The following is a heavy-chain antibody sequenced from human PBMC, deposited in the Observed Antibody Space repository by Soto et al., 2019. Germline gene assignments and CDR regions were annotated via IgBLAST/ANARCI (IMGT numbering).Heavy chain of an antibody. CDR2: IYYSGST. Sequence: SETLSLTCTVSDGSISSDYWSWIRQPPGKGLEWIGYIYYSGSTNYNPSLKSRVTISVDTSKNQFSLKLNSMTAADTAVYYCARHNYGSGSTYFEYWGQGTLVTVSS. D-gene: IGHD3-10*01. CDR1: DGSISSDY. CDR3: ARHNYGSGSTYFEY. J-gene: IGHJ4*02. V-gene: IGHV4-59*08.